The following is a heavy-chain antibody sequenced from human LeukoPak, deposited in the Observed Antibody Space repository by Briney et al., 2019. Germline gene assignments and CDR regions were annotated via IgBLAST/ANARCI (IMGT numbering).Heavy chain of an antibody. D-gene: IGHD4-11*01. CDR2: IIPIFGTA. V-gene: IGHV1-69*05. CDR3: ATEHIATLQTFDY. J-gene: IGHJ4*02. Sequence: SVKVSCKASGGTFSSYAISWVRQAPGQGLEWMGRIIPIFGTANYAQKFQGRVTITTDESTSTAYMGLSSLRSEDTAVYYCATEHIATLQTFDYWGQGTLVTVSS. CDR1: GGTFSSYA.